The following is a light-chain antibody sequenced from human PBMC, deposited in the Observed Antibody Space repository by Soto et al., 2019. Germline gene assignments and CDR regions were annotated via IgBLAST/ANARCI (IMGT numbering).Light chain of an antibody. V-gene: IGKV3-20*01. Sequence: EIVLTQSPATLYLSPGEIATLSCRASQSVSSSYLAWYQQKPGQAPRLLIYGASSRATGIPDRFSGSGSGTDFTLTISRLEPEDFAVYYCQQYGSSRTFGQGTKVDIK. J-gene: IGKJ1*01. CDR2: GAS. CDR1: QSVSSSY. CDR3: QQYGSSRT.